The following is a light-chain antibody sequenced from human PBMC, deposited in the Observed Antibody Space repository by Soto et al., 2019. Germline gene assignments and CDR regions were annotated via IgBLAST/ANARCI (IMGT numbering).Light chain of an antibody. CDR1: QDISKF. CDR3: QQYENRPYT. Sequence: DIQMTQSPSSLSASIGDRVSFTCQASQDISKFLNWYQHKPGQAPSLLIYDASKSQFGAPSRFSGSGSGTDFTFTISSLQPEDNATYYCQQYENRPYTFGPGTKVDIK. CDR2: DAS. V-gene: IGKV1-33*01. J-gene: IGKJ3*01.